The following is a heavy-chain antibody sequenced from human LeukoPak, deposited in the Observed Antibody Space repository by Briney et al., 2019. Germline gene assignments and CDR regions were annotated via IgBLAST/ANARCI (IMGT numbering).Heavy chain of an antibody. CDR1: GDSIASGTYS. V-gene: IGHV4-30-2*01. D-gene: IGHD2-15*01. CDR3: ARGQSRMNPRGAFDI. CDR2: IYHSGST. J-gene: IGHJ3*02. Sequence: SETLSLTCTVSGDSIASGTYSWGWIRQPPGKGLEWIGYIYHSGSTYYNPSLKSRVTISVDRSKNQFSLKLSSVTAADTAVYYCARGQSRMNPRGAFDIWGQGTMVTVSS.